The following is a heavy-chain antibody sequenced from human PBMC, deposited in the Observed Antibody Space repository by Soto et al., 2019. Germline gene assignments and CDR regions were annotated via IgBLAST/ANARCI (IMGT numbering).Heavy chain of an antibody. J-gene: IGHJ6*02. CDR2: IIPIFGTA. V-gene: IGHV1-69*06. D-gene: IGHD4-4*01. CDR3: AREGLTTVTMGEYYYGMDV. Sequence: QVQLVQSGAEVKKPGSSVKVSCKASGGTFSSYAISWVRQAPGQGLEWMGWIIPIFGTANYAQNFQGRVTITADKSTSTAYMELSRLRSEDTAVYYCAREGLTTVTMGEYYYGMDVWGQGTTVTVSS. CDR1: GGTFSSYA.